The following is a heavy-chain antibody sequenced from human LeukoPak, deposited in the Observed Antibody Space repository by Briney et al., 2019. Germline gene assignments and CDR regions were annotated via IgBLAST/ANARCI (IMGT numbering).Heavy chain of an antibody. J-gene: IGHJ4*02. Sequence: GGSLRLSCAASGFTFSSYSMNWVRQAPGKGLEWVSSISSSSSYIYYADSVKGRFTISRDNAKNSLYLQMNSLRAEDTAVYYCARDAFYYYGSGSYSDWGQGTPVTVSS. CDR2: ISSSSSYI. CDR3: ARDAFYYYGSGSYSD. V-gene: IGHV3-21*01. CDR1: GFTFSSYS. D-gene: IGHD3-10*01.